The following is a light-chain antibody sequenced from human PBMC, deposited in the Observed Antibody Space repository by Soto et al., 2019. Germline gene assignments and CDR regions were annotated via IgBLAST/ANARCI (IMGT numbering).Light chain of an antibody. CDR2: KVS. CDR1: QSLVYSDGNTY. V-gene: IGKV2-30*01. CDR3: MQGTHWPLT. Sequence: DVVMTQSPLSLPVTLGQPASISCRSSQSLVYSDGNTYLSWFQQRPGQSPRRLIYKVSNRDSGVPDRFSGSGSGTDFTLKISRVEAEDVGLYYCMQGTHWPLTFGGGTKVEIK. J-gene: IGKJ4*01.